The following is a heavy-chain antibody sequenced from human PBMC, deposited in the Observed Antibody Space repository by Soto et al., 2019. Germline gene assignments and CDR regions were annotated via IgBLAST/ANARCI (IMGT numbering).Heavy chain of an antibody. J-gene: IGHJ5*02. D-gene: IGHD3-3*01. V-gene: IGHV1-18*01. CDR3: ARLKSISRPSDPGENWFDP. Sequence: QVQLVQSGAEVKKPGASVKVSCKASGYTFTSYGISWVRQAPGQGLEWMGWISAYNGNTNYAQKLQGRVTMTTDTSTSTAYMELRSLRSEDTAVYYCARLKSISRPSDPGENWFDPWGQGTLVTVSS. CDR2: ISAYNGNT. CDR1: GYTFTSYG.